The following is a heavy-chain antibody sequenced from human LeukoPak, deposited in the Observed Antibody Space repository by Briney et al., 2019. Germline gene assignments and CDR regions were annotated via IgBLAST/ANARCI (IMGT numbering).Heavy chain of an antibody. CDR2: IYYSGST. D-gene: IGHD4-17*01. Sequence: SETLSLTCTVSGGSISSYYWSWIRQPPGKGLEWIGYIYYSGSTNYNPSLKSRVTISVDTSKNQFSLKLSSVTAADTAVYYCARDSDYGDYGLGYYYYMDVWGKGTTVTVSS. J-gene: IGHJ6*03. CDR3: ARDSDYGDYGLGYYYYMDV. CDR1: GGSISSYY. V-gene: IGHV4-59*01.